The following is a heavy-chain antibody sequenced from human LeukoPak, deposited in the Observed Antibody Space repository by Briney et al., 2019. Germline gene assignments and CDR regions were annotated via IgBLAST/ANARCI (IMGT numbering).Heavy chain of an antibody. V-gene: IGHV1-69*06. D-gene: IGHD3-22*01. Sequence: GSSVKVSCKASGGTFSSYAISWVRQAPGQGLEWMGGIIPIFGTANYAQKFQGRVTITADKSTSTAYMELSSLRSEDTAVYYCARARLRPYYYDSSGYDYMDVWGKGTTVTVSS. CDR2: IIPIFGTA. J-gene: IGHJ6*03. CDR1: GGTFSSYA. CDR3: ARARLRPYYYDSSGYDYMDV.